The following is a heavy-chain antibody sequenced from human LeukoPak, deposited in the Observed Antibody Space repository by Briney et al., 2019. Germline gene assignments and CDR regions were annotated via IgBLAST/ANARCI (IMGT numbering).Heavy chain of an antibody. D-gene: IGHD3-16*01. J-gene: IGHJ4*02. CDR2: IYYSGST. V-gene: IGHV4-39*01. Sequence: SETLSLTCTVSGGSISSSSYYWGWIRQPPGKGLEWIGSIYYSGSTYYNPSLKSRVTISVDTSKNQFSLKLSSVTAADTAVYYCERRRAGWHPWGYFDYWGQGTLVTVSS. CDR1: GGSISSSSYY. CDR3: ERRRAGWHPWGYFDY.